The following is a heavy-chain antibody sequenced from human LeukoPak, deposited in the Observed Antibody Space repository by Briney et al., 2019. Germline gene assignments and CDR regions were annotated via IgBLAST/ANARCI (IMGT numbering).Heavy chain of an antibody. J-gene: IGHJ4*02. CDR3: ARIMDTAIGNYSFDY. Sequence: SFSDNYMSWIRQPPGKALEWLARIDWDDDKYYSTSLKTRLTISKDTTKNQVVLTMTNMDPVDTATYYCARIMDTAIGNYSFDYRGQGTLVTVSS. V-gene: IGHV2-70*11. CDR1: SFSDNY. D-gene: IGHD5-18*01. CDR2: IDWDDDK.